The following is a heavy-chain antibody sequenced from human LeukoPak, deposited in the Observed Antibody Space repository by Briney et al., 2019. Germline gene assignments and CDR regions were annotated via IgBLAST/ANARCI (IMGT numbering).Heavy chain of an antibody. CDR2: IFYSGST. CDR1: GGSISSSSYY. D-gene: IGHD3-22*01. J-gene: IGHJ3*02. V-gene: IGHV4-39*07. Sequence: SETLSLTCTVSGGSISSSSYYWGWIRQPPGKGLEWIGSIFYSGSTYYNPSLKSRVTISVDTSKNQFSLKLSSVTAADTAVYFCARGPYSYDSSGAFDIWGQGTMVTVSS. CDR3: ARGPYSYDSSGAFDI.